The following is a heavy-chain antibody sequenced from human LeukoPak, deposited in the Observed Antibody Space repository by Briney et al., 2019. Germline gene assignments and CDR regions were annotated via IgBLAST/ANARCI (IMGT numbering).Heavy chain of an antibody. V-gene: IGHV3-30-3*01. CDR1: GFTFSSYA. CDR2: ISYDGSNK. J-gene: IGHJ4*02. D-gene: IGHD6-6*01. Sequence: PGRSLRLSCAASGFTFSSYAMHWVRQAPGKGLEWVAVISYDGSNKYYADSVKGRFTISRDNSKNTLYLQMNSLRAEDTAVYYCARDRHGVSSSSIDFDYWGQGTLVTVSS. CDR3: ARDRHGVSSSSIDFDY.